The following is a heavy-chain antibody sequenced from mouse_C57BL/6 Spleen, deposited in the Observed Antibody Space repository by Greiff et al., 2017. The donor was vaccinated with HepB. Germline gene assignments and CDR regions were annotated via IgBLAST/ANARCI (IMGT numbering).Heavy chain of an antibody. V-gene: IGHV1-82*01. CDR1: GYAFSSSW. CDR2: IYPGDGDT. J-gene: IGHJ4*01. CDR3: ANSNYLYAMDY. D-gene: IGHD2-5*01. Sequence: VKLQESGPELVKPGASVKISCKASGYAFSSSWMNWVKQRPGKGLEWIGRIYPGDGDTNYNGKFKGKATLTADKSSSTAYMQLSSLTSEDSAVYFCANSNYLYAMDYWGQGTSVTVSS.